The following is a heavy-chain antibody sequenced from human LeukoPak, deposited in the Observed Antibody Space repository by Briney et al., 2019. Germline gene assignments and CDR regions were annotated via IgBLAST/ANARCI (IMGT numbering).Heavy chain of an antibody. CDR3: VLTAMDGRDY. CDR1: GFTFSSYS. J-gene: IGHJ4*02. Sequence: GGSLRLSCAASGFTFSSYSMNWVRQAPGKGLEWVSSISSSSSYIYYADSVKGRFTISRDNAKNSLYLQMKSLRAEDTAVYYCVLTAMDGRDYWGQGTLVTVSS. V-gene: IGHV3-21*01. D-gene: IGHD5-18*01. CDR2: ISSSSSYI.